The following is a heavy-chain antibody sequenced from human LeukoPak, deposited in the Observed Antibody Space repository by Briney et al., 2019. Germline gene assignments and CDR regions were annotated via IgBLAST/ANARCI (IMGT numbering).Heavy chain of an antibody. J-gene: IGHJ4*02. V-gene: IGHV3-11*01. D-gene: IGHD3-22*01. CDR2: ISSSGSTI. CDR1: GFTFSDYY. CDR3: ARVIYDSSGYSFDY. Sequence: GGSLRLSFAASGFTFSDYYMSWIRQAPGKGLEWVSYISSSGSTIYYADSVKGRFTISRDNAKNSLYLQMNSLRAEDTAVYYCARVIYDSSGYSFDYWGQGTLVTVSS.